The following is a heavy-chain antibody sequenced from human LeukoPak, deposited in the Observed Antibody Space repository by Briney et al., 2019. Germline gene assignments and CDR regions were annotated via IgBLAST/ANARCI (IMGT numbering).Heavy chain of an antibody. V-gene: IGHV3-48*03. CDR2: ISNTGSPI. Sequence: GALRLSCVVSGFTFRNEEMNWVRQAPGKGLEWIAYISNTGSPIHYRDSVKGRFTISRDNAQSSLFLQMNSLRPDDTAIYYCARGGNYAPFDYWGQGALVAVSS. J-gene: IGHJ4*02. CDR3: ARGGNYAPFDY. D-gene: IGHD1-26*01. CDR1: GFTFRNEE.